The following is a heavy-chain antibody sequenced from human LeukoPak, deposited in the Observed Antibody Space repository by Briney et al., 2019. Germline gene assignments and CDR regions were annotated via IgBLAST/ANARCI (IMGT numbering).Heavy chain of an antibody. Sequence: PSETLSLTCTVSGGSISSYYWSWIRQPAGKGLEWIGRIYISGTTNYSPSLKSRVTMLVDTSNNQFSLNLSSVTAADTAVYYCARGTTVTTPPYYYAMDVWGQGTTVTVSS. CDR2: IYISGTT. CDR1: GGSISSYY. D-gene: IGHD4-17*01. CDR3: ARGTTVTTPPYYYAMDV. V-gene: IGHV4-4*07. J-gene: IGHJ6*02.